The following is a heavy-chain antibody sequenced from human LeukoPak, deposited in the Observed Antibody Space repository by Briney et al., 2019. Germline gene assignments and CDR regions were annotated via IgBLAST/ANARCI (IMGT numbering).Heavy chain of an antibody. CDR1: GGSISSYY. D-gene: IGHD2-2*01. CDR3: ARETRKGYCSSTSCPNWFDP. CDR2: IYYSGST. V-gene: IGHV4-59*01. Sequence: SETLSLTCTVSGGSISSYYWSWIRQPPGKGLEWIGYIYYSGSTNYNPSLKSRVTISVDTSKNQFSLKLSSVTAADTAVYYCARETRKGYCSSTSCPNWFDPWGQGTLVTVSS. J-gene: IGHJ5*02.